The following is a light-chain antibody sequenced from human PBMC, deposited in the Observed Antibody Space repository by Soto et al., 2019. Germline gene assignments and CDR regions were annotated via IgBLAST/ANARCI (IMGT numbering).Light chain of an antibody. CDR2: SNN. CDR1: SSNIGSNT. J-gene: IGLJ1*01. Sequence: QSVLTQPPSASGTPGQRVTISCSGSSSNIGSNTVNWYQQLPGTAPKLLIYSNNQRPSGVPDRFSGSKSGTSASPAISGLQSEDEADYNCAAWDDSLNGLVFGTGTKLTVL. CDR3: AAWDDSLNGLV. V-gene: IGLV1-44*01.